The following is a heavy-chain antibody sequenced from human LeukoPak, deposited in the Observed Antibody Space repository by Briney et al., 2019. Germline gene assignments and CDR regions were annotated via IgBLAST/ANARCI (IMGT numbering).Heavy chain of an antibody. CDR1: GYTLTSYG. CDR2: ISAYNGNT. J-gene: IGHJ4*02. V-gene: IGHV1-18*01. Sequence: ASVKVSCKASGYTLTSYGISWVRQAPGQGLEWMGWISAYNGNTNYAQKLQGRVTMTTDTSTSTAYMELRSLRSDDTAVYYCARDRGRGYSYGFDYWGQGTLVTVSS. CDR3: ARDRGRGYSYGFDY. D-gene: IGHD5-18*01.